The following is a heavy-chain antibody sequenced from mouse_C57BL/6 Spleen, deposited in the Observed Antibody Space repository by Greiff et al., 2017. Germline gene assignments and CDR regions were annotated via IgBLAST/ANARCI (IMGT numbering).Heavy chain of an antibody. Sequence: EVKLVESGGGLVKPGGSLKLSCAASGFTFSDYGMHWVRQAPEKGLEWVAYISSGSSTIYYADKVKGRFTISRDNAKNTLFLQMTSLESEDTAMYYCARGGDYVFAYWGQGTLVTVSA. CDR3: ARGGDYVFAY. D-gene: IGHD2-4*01. J-gene: IGHJ3*01. CDR1: GFTFSDYG. CDR2: ISSGSSTI. V-gene: IGHV5-17*01.